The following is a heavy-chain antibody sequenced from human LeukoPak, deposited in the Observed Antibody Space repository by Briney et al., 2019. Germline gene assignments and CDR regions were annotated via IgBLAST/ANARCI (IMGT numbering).Heavy chain of an antibody. Sequence: ASVKVSCKASGYTFTSYGISWVRQAPGQGLEWMGWISAYNGNTNYAQKLQGRVTMTTDTSTSTAYMELRSLRSDDTAVYYCARLMIDYGDYGGHGIDYWGQGTLVTVSS. J-gene: IGHJ4*02. V-gene: IGHV1-18*01. CDR3: ARLMIDYGDYGGHGIDY. CDR2: ISAYNGNT. D-gene: IGHD4-17*01. CDR1: GYTFTSYG.